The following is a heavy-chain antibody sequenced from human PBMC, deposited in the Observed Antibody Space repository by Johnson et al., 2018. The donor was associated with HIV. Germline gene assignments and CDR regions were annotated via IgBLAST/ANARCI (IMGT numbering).Heavy chain of an antibody. CDR1: GFTVSNNY. Sequence: QVLLVESGGGLVKPGGSLKLSCTASGFTVSNNYMHWVRQAPGKGLEWVAVISYDGSNKYYADSVKGRFTISRDNSKNTLYLQMNSLRAEDTAIYYCAKEYCGGDCSTDAFDIWGQGTMVTVSS. CDR2: ISYDGSNK. J-gene: IGHJ3*02. D-gene: IGHD2-21*02. CDR3: AKEYCGGDCSTDAFDI. V-gene: IGHV3-30*18.